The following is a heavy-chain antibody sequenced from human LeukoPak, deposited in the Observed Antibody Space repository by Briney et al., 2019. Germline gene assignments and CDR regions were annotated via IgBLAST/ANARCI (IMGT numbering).Heavy chain of an antibody. CDR2: INSDGSST. V-gene: IGHV3-74*01. J-gene: IGHJ4*02. CDR3: ARDPLGYYDSSGYYHVY. Sequence: GGSLRLSCAASGFNFSSYWMHWGRQAPGKGLVWVSRINSDGSSTSYADSVKGRFTISRDNAKNTLYLQMNSLRAEDTAVYYCARDPLGYYDSSGYYHVYWGQGTLVTVSS. CDR1: GFNFSSYW. D-gene: IGHD3-22*01.